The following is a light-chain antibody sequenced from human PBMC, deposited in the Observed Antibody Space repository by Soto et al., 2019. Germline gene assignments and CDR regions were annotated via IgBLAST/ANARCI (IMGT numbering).Light chain of an antibody. Sequence: EIVLTQSPATLSLSPGERATLSCRASQSVSSYLAWYQQKPGQAPRLLIYDASNRATGIPARFSGNGSGTDFTPTISSLEPEDFAVYYCQQRSSWPLTFGGGTKVEIK. J-gene: IGKJ4*01. V-gene: IGKV3-11*01. CDR3: QQRSSWPLT. CDR1: QSVSSY. CDR2: DAS.